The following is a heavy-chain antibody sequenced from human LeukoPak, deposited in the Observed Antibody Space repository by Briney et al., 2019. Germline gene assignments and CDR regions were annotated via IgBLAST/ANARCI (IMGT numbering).Heavy chain of an antibody. J-gene: IGHJ4*02. CDR3: GRAYDFSRH. CDR1: GFTFDDYA. D-gene: IGHD3-3*01. Sequence: GRSLRLSCAASGFTFDDYAMHWVRQAPGKGLEWVSGISWNSGSTGYADSVKGRFTISRDNAKNSLYLQMNSLRAEDTALYYCGRAYDFSRHWGQGTLVTVSS. CDR2: ISWNSGST. V-gene: IGHV3-9*01.